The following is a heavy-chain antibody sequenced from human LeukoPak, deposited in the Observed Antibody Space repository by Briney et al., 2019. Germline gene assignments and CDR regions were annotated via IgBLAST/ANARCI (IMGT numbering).Heavy chain of an antibody. CDR3: AGEAARYYDSSGPSADWDYYYYGMDV. V-gene: IGHV1-69*04. Sequence: SVKVSCKASGGTFSSYAISWVRQAPGQGLEWMGRIIPILGIANYAQKFQGRVTITADKSTSTAYMELSSLRSEDTAVYYCAGEAARYYDSSGPSADWDYYYYGMDVWGQGTTVTVSS. CDR1: GGTFSSYA. CDR2: IIPILGIA. D-gene: IGHD3-22*01. J-gene: IGHJ6*02.